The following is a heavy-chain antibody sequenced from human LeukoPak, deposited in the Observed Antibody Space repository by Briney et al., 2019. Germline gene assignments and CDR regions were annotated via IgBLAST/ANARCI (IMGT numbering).Heavy chain of an antibody. CDR3: ARGTNYYDSRGAFDI. CDR2: IYTSGST. Sequence: PSETLSLTCAVYGGSLSGYYWSWIRQPAGKGLEWIGRIYTSGSTNYNPSLKSRVTISVDTSKNQFSLKLSSVTAADTAVYYCARGTNYYDSRGAFDIWGQGTMVTVSS. CDR1: GGSLSGYY. J-gene: IGHJ3*02. V-gene: IGHV4-59*10. D-gene: IGHD3-22*01.